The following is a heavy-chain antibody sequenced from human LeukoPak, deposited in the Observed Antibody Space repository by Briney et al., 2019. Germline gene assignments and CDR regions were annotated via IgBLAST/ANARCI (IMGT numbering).Heavy chain of an antibody. CDR2: INWNGGNT. J-gene: IGHJ6*03. CDR3: ARAYSERYGLGYYYMDV. Sequence: GGSLRLSCAASGFTFDDYGMSWVRQAPGKGLEWVSGINWNGGNTGYADSVKGRFTISRDNAKNSLYLQMNSLRAEDTALYYCARAYSERYGLGYYYMDVWGKGTTVTISS. D-gene: IGHD1-26*01. CDR1: GFTFDDYG. V-gene: IGHV3-20*04.